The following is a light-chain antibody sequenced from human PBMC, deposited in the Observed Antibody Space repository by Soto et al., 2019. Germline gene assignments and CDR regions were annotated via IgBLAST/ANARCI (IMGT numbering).Light chain of an antibody. Sequence: ETVLTQSPGTLSLSPGERATRSCRASQSVGGSLAWYQQRPGQAPRLLVYHTSNRATGIPDRFSASGSGTDFTLTISRLEPEDFAVYYCQEFASNFGGGTKVDIK. CDR3: QEFASN. CDR1: QSVGGS. CDR2: HTS. V-gene: IGKV3-20*01. J-gene: IGKJ4*01.